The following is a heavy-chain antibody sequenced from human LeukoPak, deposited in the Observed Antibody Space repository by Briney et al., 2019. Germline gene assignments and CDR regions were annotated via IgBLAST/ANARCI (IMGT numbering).Heavy chain of an antibody. Sequence: SETLSLTCTVSGGSINNGGYYWSWIRQHPGKGLEWIGYIYYSGSSYYNPSLRSRVTISVDTSKNQFSLKLSSLTAADTAVYYCARGHRWYSSSHHRFDPWGQGTLVTVSS. CDR1: GGSINNGGYY. CDR2: IYYSGSS. D-gene: IGHD6-13*01. CDR3: ARGHRWYSSSHHRFDP. J-gene: IGHJ5*02. V-gene: IGHV4-31*03.